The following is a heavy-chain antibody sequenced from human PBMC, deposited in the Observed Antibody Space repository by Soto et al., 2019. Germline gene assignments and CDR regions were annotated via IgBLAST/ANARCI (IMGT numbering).Heavy chain of an antibody. J-gene: IGHJ4*02. CDR2: IYYTGNT. D-gene: IGHD3-3*01. Sequence: PSETLSLTCTVSGDSISSGSHYWGWIRQPPGKGLEWIGTIYYTGNTYYNPSLKSRVSMSVDASKNQFSLKLSSVTAADTAVYYCARGHGGVTVFGAPGHFDYWGLGSLVTVSS. CDR1: GDSISSGSHY. CDR3: ARGHGGVTVFGAPGHFDY. V-gene: IGHV4-39*01.